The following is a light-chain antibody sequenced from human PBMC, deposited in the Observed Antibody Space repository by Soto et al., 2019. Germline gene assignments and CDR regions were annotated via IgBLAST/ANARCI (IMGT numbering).Light chain of an antibody. V-gene: IGKV3-15*01. CDR3: QQYNNWPRT. J-gene: IGKJ1*01. Sequence: EIVMTQSPATLSVSPGERATLSCRASQSVSSNLAWYQQKPGQAPRLLIYGASTRATGIPARFSGSGSGTEFTLTISSLQSEDFAVYYCQQYNNWPRTFGQGTTGDNK. CDR2: GAS. CDR1: QSVSSN.